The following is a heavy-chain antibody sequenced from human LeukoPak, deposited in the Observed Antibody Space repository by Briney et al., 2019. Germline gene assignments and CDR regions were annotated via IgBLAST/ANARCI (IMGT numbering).Heavy chain of an antibody. Sequence: PGGSLRLSCAASGFTFSSYWMSWVRRAPGKGLERVANIKPDGSDKYYVDSVKGRFTISRDNAKNSLYLQMDSLRAEDTAVYYCARTYSISSVFDYWGQGTLVTVSS. CDR1: GFTFSSYW. CDR3: ARTYSISSVFDY. CDR2: IKPDGSDK. V-gene: IGHV3-7*01. J-gene: IGHJ4*02. D-gene: IGHD6-6*01.